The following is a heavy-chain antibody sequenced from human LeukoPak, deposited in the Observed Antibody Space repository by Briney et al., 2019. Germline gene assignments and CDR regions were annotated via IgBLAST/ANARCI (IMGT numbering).Heavy chain of an antibody. Sequence: PGGSLRLSCAASGFTFSSYAMSWVRQAPGKGLEWVSAISGSGGSTYYADSVKGRFTISRDNSKNTLYLQMNSLRAEDTAVYYCAKDVGYDLWSGFDYYYGMDVWGQGTTVTVSS. CDR1: GFTFSSYA. J-gene: IGHJ6*02. D-gene: IGHD3-3*01. CDR3: AKDVGYDLWSGFDYYYGMDV. V-gene: IGHV3-23*01. CDR2: ISGSGGST.